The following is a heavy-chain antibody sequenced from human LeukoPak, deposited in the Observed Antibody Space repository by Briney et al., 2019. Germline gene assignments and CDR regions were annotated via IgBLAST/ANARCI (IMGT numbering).Heavy chain of an antibody. CDR1: GYTFTSYG. J-gene: IGHJ3*02. V-gene: IGHV1-18*01. CDR2: ISAYNGNT. Sequence: GASVKVSCKASGYTFTSYGISWVRQAPGQGLEWMGWISAYNGNTNYAQKLQGRVTMTTDTPTSTAYMELRSLRSDDTAVYYCAREKPWFGELFGAFDIWGQGTMVTVSS. D-gene: IGHD3-10*01. CDR3: AREKPWFGELFGAFDI.